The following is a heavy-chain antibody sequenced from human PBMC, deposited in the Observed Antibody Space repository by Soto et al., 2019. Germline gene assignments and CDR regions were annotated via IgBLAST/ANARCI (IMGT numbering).Heavy chain of an antibody. CDR2: IRSKANSYAT. CDR1: GYTFTGYY. CDR3: TKYYYDSSGLGY. J-gene: IGHJ4*02. Sequence: VQLVQSGAEVKKPGASVKVSCKASGYTFTGYYMHWVRQASGKGLEWVGRIRSKANSYATAYAASVKGRFTISRDDSKNTAYLQMNSLKTEDTAVYYCTKYYYDSSGLGYWGQGTLVTVSS. D-gene: IGHD3-22*01. V-gene: IGHV3-73*01.